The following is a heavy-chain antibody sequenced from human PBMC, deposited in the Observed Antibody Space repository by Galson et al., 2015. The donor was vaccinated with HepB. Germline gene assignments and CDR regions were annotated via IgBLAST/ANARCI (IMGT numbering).Heavy chain of an antibody. CDR2: IYYSGST. Sequence: SETLSLTCTVSGGSISSSSYYWGWIRQPPGKGLEWIGSIYYSGSTYYNPSLKSRVTISVDTSKNQFSLKLSSVTAADTAVYYCARHRTSYSLAGSRYFDWLLLYYFDYWGQGTLVTVSS. J-gene: IGHJ4*02. CDR3: ARHRTSYSLAGSRYFDWLLLYYFDY. V-gene: IGHV4-39*01. D-gene: IGHD3-9*01. CDR1: GGSISSSSYY.